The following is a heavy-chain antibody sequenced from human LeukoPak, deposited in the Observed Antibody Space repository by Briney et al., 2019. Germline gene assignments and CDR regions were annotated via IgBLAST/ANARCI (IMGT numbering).Heavy chain of an antibody. V-gene: IGHV3-21*01. CDR2: ISSSSSYI. CDR3: TGFAARGDAFDI. CDR1: GFTFSSYS. Sequence: TGGSLRLSCVASGFTFSSYSMNWVRQAPGKGLEWVSSISSSSSYIYYADSVKGRFTISRDNSKNTLYLQMSSLRVDDTAVYYCTGFAARGDAFDIWGQGTMVSVSS. J-gene: IGHJ3*02. D-gene: IGHD6-6*01.